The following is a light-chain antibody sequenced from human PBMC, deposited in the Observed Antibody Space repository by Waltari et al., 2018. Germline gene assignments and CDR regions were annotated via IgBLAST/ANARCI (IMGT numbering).Light chain of an antibody. Sequence: QSVLAQPPSVSGAPGQRVTSSCSGSSSNIGAGYDVHWYQHLPGTAPKLLIYCNSNRPSGVPDRFSAATSGTSASLAIIGLQAEDEAVNYCQSYDSSLSGSVFGGRTKLTVL. J-gene: IGLJ3*02. CDR2: CNS. CDR1: SSNIGAGYD. V-gene: IGLV1-40*01. CDR3: QSYDSSLSGSV.